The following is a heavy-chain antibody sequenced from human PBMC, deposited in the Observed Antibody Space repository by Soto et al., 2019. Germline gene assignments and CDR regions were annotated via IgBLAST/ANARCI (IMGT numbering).Heavy chain of an antibody. V-gene: IGHV4-34*01. CDR3: ARAFSGIAARRKYYFDY. CDR1: GGSFSGYY. CDR2: INHSGST. Sequence: SETLSLTCAVYGGSFSGYYWSWIRQPPGKGLEWIGEINHSGSTNYNPSLKSRFTISVDTSKNQFSLKLSSVTAADTAVYYCARAFSGIAARRKYYFDYWGQGTLVTVSS. J-gene: IGHJ4*02. D-gene: IGHD6-6*01.